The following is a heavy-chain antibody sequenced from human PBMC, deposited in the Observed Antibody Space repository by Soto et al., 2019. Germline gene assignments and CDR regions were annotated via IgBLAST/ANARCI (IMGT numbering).Heavy chain of an antibody. D-gene: IGHD2-2*01. CDR1: GYTFSNYG. J-gene: IGHJ5*02. CDR3: ERVVPGAEAWFGP. Sequence: QVQLVQSGGEVKRPGAAVKVSCKTSGYTFSNYGITWVRQAPGQPLEWLGWISLYSDGTNYAQKFQGRVSMTTDTSTTTAYMELRSLRSDDTAVYYCERVVPGAEAWFGPWGKGPLVTVSS. CDR2: ISLYSDGT. V-gene: IGHV1-18*01.